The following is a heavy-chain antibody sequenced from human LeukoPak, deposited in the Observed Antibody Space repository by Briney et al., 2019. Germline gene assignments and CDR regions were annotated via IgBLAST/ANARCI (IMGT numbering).Heavy chain of an antibody. J-gene: IGHJ4*02. D-gene: IGHD2-15*01. Sequence: PGRSLRLSCAASGFTFSSYGMHWVRQAPGKGLEWVAVISYDGSNKYYADSVKGRFTISRDNSKNTLYLQMNSLRAEDTAVYYCAKDSSSCSGGSCYGNFWGQGTLVTVSS. CDR3: AKDSSSCSGGSCYGNF. V-gene: IGHV3-30*18. CDR1: GFTFSSYG. CDR2: ISYDGSNK.